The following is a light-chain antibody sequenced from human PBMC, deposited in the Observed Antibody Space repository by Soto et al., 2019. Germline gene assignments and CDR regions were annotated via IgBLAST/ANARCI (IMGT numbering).Light chain of an antibody. CDR2: DVS. J-gene: IGLJ2*01. V-gene: IGLV2-11*01. CDR1: SSDVGGYDY. CDR3: CSYAGRYTFDVV. Sequence: QSVLTQPRSVSGSPGQSVTISCTGTSSDVGGYDYVSWYQQHPGKAPKLMIYDVSKRPSGVPDRFSGSKSGNTASLTISGLQAEDEADYYCCSYAGRYTFDVVFGGGTQLTVL.